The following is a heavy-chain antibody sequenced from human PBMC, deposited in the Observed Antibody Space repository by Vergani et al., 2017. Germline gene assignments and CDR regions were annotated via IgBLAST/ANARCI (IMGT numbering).Heavy chain of an antibody. CDR1: GYTFTSYD. V-gene: IGHV1-8*01. D-gene: IGHD3-3*01. Sequence: QVQLVQSGAEVKKPGASVKVSCKASGYTFTSYDINWVRQATGQGLEWMGWMNPNSGNTGYAQKFQGRVTMTRNTSISTAYMELSSLRSEDTAVYYCARAFYYDFWSGYFPRSGDAFDIWGQGTMVTVSS. CDR3: ARAFYYDFWSGYFPRSGDAFDI. J-gene: IGHJ3*02. CDR2: MNPNSGNT.